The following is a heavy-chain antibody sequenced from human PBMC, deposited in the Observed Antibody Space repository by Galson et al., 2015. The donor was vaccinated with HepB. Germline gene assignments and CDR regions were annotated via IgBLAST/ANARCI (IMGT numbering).Heavy chain of an antibody. CDR3: ARVSSGGYLQYYYGMDV. J-gene: IGHJ6*02. D-gene: IGHD3-22*01. Sequence: SLRLSCAASGFTFSTYAMHWVRQAPGKGLEWVAVMSYDGGNKYYADSEKGRFILSRDNLKNTLYLQMNSLRPEDTAMYYCARVSSGGYLQYYYGMDVWGQGTTVTV. V-gene: IGHV3-30-3*01. CDR1: GFTFSTYA. CDR2: MSYDGGNK.